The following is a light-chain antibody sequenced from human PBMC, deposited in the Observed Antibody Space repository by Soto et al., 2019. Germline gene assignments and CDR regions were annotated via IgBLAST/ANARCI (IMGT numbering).Light chain of an antibody. CDR3: QQYNDYSWT. CDR1: QSISAW. V-gene: IGKV1-5*03. CDR2: KAS. Sequence: DIQMTQSPSTLSASVGDSVSINCRASQSISAWLAWYQQKPGKAPRLLIYKASTLEIGVPSRFSGSGSGTEFTLTLSSLQPDDVAIYYCQQYNDYSWTFGQGAKVDLK. J-gene: IGKJ1*01.